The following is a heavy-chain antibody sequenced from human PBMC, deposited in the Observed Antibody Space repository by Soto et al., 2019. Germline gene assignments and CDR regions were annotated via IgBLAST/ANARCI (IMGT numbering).Heavy chain of an antibody. CDR3: ARDSAGGIAAAGTSLGDAFDI. Sequence: SETLSLTCAVSGGSISSSNWWSWVRQPPGKGLEWIGEIYHSGSTNYNPSLKSRVTISVDKSKNQFSLKLSSVTAADTAVYYCARDSAGGIAAAGTSLGDAFDIWGQGTMVTVSS. D-gene: IGHD6-13*01. CDR1: GGSISSSNW. CDR2: IYHSGST. J-gene: IGHJ3*02. V-gene: IGHV4-4*02.